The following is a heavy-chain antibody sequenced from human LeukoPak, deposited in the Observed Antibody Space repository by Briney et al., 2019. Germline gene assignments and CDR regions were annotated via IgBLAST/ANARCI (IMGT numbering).Heavy chain of an antibody. CDR2: IIPIFGTA. Sequence: SVKVSCKASGYTFTSYDINWVRQAPGQGLEWMGGIIPIFGTANYAQKFQGRVTITADESTSTAYMELSSLRSEDTAVYYCAREGGDPSNWFDPWGQGTLVTVSS. V-gene: IGHV1-69*13. J-gene: IGHJ5*02. D-gene: IGHD1-26*01. CDR1: GYTFTSYD. CDR3: AREGGDPSNWFDP.